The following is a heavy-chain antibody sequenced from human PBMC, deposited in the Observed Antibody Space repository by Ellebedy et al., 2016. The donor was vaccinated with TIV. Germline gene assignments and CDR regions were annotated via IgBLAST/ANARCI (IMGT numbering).Heavy chain of an antibody. V-gene: IGHV4-39*01. J-gene: IGHJ3*02. Sequence: GSLRLXXTVSGDSISSSSYFWVWIRQPPGQGLVWIGAIYYSGSTYYNPSLKSRVTISADTSKNQFSLKLSSVTAADTAVYYCASERSQDNAFDIWGQGTMVTVSS. CDR3: ASERSQDNAFDI. CDR2: IYYSGST. CDR1: GDSISSSSYF.